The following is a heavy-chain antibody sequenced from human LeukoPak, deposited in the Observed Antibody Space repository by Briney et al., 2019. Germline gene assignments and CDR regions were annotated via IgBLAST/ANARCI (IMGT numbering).Heavy chain of an antibody. CDR3: AIHHPLGSGYYDS. CDR1: GFTFSSYA. Sequence: PGGSLRLSCVASGFTFSSYAMSWVRQAPGKGLEWVSAISGSGGSTNYADSVKGRFTISRDNSKNTLYLQMNSLRAEDTAVYYCAIHHPLGSGYYDSWGQGTRVTVSS. V-gene: IGHV3-23*01. D-gene: IGHD3-22*01. CDR2: ISGSGGST. J-gene: IGHJ5*01.